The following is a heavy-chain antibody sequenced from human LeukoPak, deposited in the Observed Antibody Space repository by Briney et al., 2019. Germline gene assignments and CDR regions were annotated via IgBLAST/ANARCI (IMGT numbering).Heavy chain of an antibody. Sequence: GGSLRLSCAPSGFTFNNNAMSWVRQAPGKGPEWVSAINGGGDATEYADSVKGRFTISRDNSKNTLYLQMNSLRPEDTAVYYCARCTASCYANAFDVWGQGTLLTVSS. J-gene: IGHJ3*01. D-gene: IGHD2-2*01. CDR1: GFTFNNNA. V-gene: IGHV3-23*01. CDR2: INGGGDAT. CDR3: ARCTASCYANAFDV.